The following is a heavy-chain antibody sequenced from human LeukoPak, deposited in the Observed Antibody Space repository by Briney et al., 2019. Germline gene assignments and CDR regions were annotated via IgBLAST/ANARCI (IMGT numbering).Heavy chain of an antibody. Sequence: ASVKVSCKASGYTFTGYYMHWMRQAPGQGLEWMGWINPNSGGTNYAQKFQGRVTMTRDTSISTAYMELSRLRSDDTAVYYCARDMLGHYNWFDPWGQGTLVTVSS. D-gene: IGHD2-8*01. CDR1: GYTFTGYY. V-gene: IGHV1-2*02. CDR3: ARDMLGHYNWFDP. CDR2: INPNSGGT. J-gene: IGHJ5*02.